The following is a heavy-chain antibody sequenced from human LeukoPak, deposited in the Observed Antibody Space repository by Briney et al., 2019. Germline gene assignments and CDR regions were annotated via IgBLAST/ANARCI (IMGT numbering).Heavy chain of an antibody. CDR1: GSTFSSYS. CDR3: TRVLYSSGWYGDHY. Sequence: GGSLRLSCAASGSTFSSYSMNWVRQAPGKGLEWVSYISSCSSTIYYADSVKGRFTISRDNAKNSLYLQMNSLRAEDTAVYYCTRVLYSSGWYGDHYWGQGTLVTVSS. D-gene: IGHD6-19*01. J-gene: IGHJ4*02. V-gene: IGHV3-48*01. CDR2: ISSCSSTI.